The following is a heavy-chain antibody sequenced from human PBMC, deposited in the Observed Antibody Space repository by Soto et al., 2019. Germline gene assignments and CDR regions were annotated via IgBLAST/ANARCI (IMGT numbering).Heavy chain of an antibody. V-gene: IGHV3-7*03. Sequence: GGSLRLSCAASGFTFSSYWMSWVRQAPGKGLEWVANIKQDGSEKYYVDSVKGRFTISRDNAKNSLYLQMNSLRAEDTAVYYCARDYRLDYYYYCIDVWGQGTMVTVSS. CDR3: ARDYRLDYYYYCIDV. J-gene: IGHJ6*02. CDR1: GFTFSSYW. D-gene: IGHD1-26*01. CDR2: IKQDGSEK.